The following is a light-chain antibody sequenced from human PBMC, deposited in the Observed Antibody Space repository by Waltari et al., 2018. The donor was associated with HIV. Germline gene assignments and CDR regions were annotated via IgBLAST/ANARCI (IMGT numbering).Light chain of an antibody. V-gene: IGLV1-47*01. Sequence: QSVLTQPPSTSGTPGQTVTISCSGSTSNLGSNFVYWYQQLPGTPTTLLLYGDDQRPSGVPDRFSVSKSGTSASLAISGLLSEDEAEYYCATWDDSLSGVLFGGGTKLTVL. J-gene: IGLJ3*02. CDR2: GDD. CDR1: TSNLGSNF. CDR3: ATWDDSLSGVL.